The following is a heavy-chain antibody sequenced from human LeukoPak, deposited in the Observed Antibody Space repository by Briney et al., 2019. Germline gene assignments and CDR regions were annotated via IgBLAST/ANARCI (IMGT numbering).Heavy chain of an antibody. J-gene: IGHJ4*02. CDR2: VYNSGST. D-gene: IGHD4-11*01. CDR3: AGVANYRSGERLEY. Sequence: SETLSLTCTVSGGSISNYYWSWIRQPAGKGLEWIGRVYNSGSTNYNPSLKSRVTMSVGTSKNQFSLKLRSVTAADTAIYYCAGVANYRSGERLEYWGQGTLVTVSS. CDR1: GGSISNYY. V-gene: IGHV4-4*07.